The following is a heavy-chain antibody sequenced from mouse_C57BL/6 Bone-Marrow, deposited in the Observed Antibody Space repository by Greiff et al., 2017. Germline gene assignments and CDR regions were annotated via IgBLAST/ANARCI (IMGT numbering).Heavy chain of an antibody. CDR3: ARSPRDAMDY. CDR1: GYAFSSYW. V-gene: IGHV1-80*01. CDR2: IYPGDGDT. Sequence: VKLMESGAELVKPGASVKISCKASGYAFSSYWMNWVKQRPGKGLEWIGQIYPGDGDTNYNGKFKGKATLTADKSSSTAYMQLSSLTSEDSAVYFCARSPRDAMDYWGQGTSVTVSS. J-gene: IGHJ4*01.